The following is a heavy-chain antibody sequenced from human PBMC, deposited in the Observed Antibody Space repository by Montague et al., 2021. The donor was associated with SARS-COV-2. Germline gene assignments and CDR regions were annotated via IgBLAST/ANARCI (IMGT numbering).Heavy chain of an antibody. D-gene: IGHD3-3*01. CDR1: GGSFSGYY. Sequence: SETLSLTCAVSGGSFSGYYWSWIRQSPGKGLEWIGGINHSGSTNYNPSLKSRVTISVDTSKNQFSLKLSSVTAADTAVYYCARANWNYPDYWGQGTLVTVSS. J-gene: IGHJ4*02. V-gene: IGHV4-34*01. CDR3: ARANWNYPDY. CDR2: INHSGST.